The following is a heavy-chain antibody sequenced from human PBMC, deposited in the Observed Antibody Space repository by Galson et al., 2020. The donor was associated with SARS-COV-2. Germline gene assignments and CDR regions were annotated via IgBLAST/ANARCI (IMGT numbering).Heavy chain of an antibody. CDR3: AREVDEQTTSDAFDI. J-gene: IGHJ3*02. D-gene: IGHD1-1*01. CDR1: GGSISSYNYF. V-gene: IGHV4-30-4*01. CDR2: MRYSGSA. Sequence: ASETLSLTCTVSGGSISSYNYFWSWIRQPPGKGLEWIGYMRYSGSANYNPSLQSRATISVDTSNNQFSLKLTSVTAADTAVYFCAREVDEQTTSDAFDIWGEGTMVTVSS.